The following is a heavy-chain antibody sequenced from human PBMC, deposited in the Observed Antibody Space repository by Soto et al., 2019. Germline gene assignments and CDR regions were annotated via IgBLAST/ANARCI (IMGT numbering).Heavy chain of an antibody. D-gene: IGHD3-3*01. Sequence: PGGSLRLSCAASGFTFSSYSMNWVRQAPGKGLEWVSSISSSSSYIYYADSVKGRFTISRDNAKNSLYLQMNSLRAEDTAVYYCARELDVLRFLEWSPGHYYGMDVWGQGTTVTVSS. J-gene: IGHJ6*02. CDR1: GFTFSSYS. CDR2: ISSSSSYI. V-gene: IGHV3-21*01. CDR3: ARELDVLRFLEWSPGHYYGMDV.